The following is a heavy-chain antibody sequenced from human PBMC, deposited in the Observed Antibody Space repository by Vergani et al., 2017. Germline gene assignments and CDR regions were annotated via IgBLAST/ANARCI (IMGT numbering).Heavy chain of an antibody. CDR1: GFTFSDYY. CDR2: ISSSGSTI. J-gene: IGHJ6*03. CDR3: ARGNDDSSGYYYVYYYYYMDV. Sequence: QVQLVESGGGLVKPGGSLRLSCAASGFTFSDYYMSWIRQAPGKGLEWVSYISSSGSTIYYADSVKGRFTISRDNAKNSLYLQRNSLRAEDTAVYYCARGNDDSSGYYYVYYYYYMDVWGKGTTVTVSS. V-gene: IGHV3-11*01. D-gene: IGHD3-22*01.